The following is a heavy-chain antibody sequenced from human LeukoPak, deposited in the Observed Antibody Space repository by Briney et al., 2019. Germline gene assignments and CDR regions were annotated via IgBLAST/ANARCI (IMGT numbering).Heavy chain of an antibody. J-gene: IGHJ6*03. CDR3: ARGAMGYSSSSGYYYRYMDV. CDR2: IYSSGST. V-gene: IGHV4-4*07. CDR1: GGSISSYY. Sequence: SETLSLTCTVSGGSISSYYWNWIRQPAGKGLEWIGRIYSSGSTNYNPSLKSRVTMSVDTSKNQFSLTLRFVTAADTAVYYCARGAMGYSSSSGYYYRYMDVWGKGTTVTVSS. D-gene: IGHD6-13*01.